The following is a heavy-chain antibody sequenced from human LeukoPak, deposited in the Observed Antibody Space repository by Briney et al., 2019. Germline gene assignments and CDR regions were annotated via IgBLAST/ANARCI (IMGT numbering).Heavy chain of an antibody. CDR3: AREGPYGDYFDY. Sequence: GGSLRLSCAASGFTFSSYSMNWVRQAPGKGLEWVSSISSSSSYIYYADSVKGRFTLSRDNAKNSLYLQMNSLRAEDTAVYYCAREGPYGDYFDYWGQGTLVTVSS. D-gene: IGHD4-17*01. CDR2: ISSSSSYI. CDR1: GFTFSSYS. V-gene: IGHV3-21*01. J-gene: IGHJ4*02.